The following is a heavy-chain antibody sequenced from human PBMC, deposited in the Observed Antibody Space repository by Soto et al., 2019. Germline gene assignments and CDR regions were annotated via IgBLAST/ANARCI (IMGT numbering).Heavy chain of an antibody. CDR1: GGSISSGGYY. CDR2: ISYSGST. V-gene: IGHV4-31*03. Sequence: QVQLQESGPGLVKPSQTLSLTCTVSGGSISSGGYYWSWIRQHPGTGLEWIGYISYSGSTYYNPSLKGRVTISGDTLKNNFSLILNSVTAAATAVYYCARGVPHWGQGTLFTVSS. J-gene: IGHJ4*01. CDR3: ARGVPH.